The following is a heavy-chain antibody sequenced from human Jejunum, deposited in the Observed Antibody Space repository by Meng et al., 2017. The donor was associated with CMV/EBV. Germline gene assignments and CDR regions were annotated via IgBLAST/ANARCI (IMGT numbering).Heavy chain of an antibody. CDR1: GFSFKDYW. V-gene: IGHV3-7*04. Sequence: SLRLSCAASGFSFKDYWMDWVRQAPGRGMEWVANIRYNGEERYYVNSVEGRFFIYRDNARNTLYLQMNSLRGDDSAIYYCTRALDYWGQGTPVTVSS. J-gene: IGHJ4*02. CDR2: IRYNGEER. CDR3: TRALDY.